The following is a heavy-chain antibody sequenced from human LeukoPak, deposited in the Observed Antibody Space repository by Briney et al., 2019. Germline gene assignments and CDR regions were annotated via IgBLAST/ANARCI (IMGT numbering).Heavy chain of an antibody. Sequence: PSETLSLTCTVSGGSVCSYYWSWIRQPPGKGLEWIGYIYYSGSTNYNPSLKSRVTISVDTSKNQFSLRLNSVTAADTAVYYCARRGIGGSDDYYFDYWGQGTLVTVSS. D-gene: IGHD6-25*01. CDR3: ARRGIGGSDDYYFDY. V-gene: IGHV4-59*08. CDR2: IYYSGST. J-gene: IGHJ4*02. CDR1: GGSVCSYY.